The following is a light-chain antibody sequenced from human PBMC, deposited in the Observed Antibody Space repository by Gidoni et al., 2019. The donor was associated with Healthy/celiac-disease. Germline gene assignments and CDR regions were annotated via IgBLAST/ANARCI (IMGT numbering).Light chain of an antibody. Sequence: EIVFTQSPFTLSLSPGERATLSCRASQSVSSSYLAWYQQKPGQDPRLLIYGASSRATGIPDRFSGSGSGTDFTLTISRLEPEDYVVYYCQQYGSSSQLTFGGGTKVEIK. CDR1: QSVSSSY. CDR2: GAS. V-gene: IGKV3-20*01. J-gene: IGKJ4*01. CDR3: QQYGSSSQLT.